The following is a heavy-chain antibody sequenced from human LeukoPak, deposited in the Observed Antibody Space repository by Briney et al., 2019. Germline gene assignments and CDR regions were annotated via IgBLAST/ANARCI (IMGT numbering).Heavy chain of an antibody. D-gene: IGHD3-10*01. CDR1: GFIFDDYA. Sequence: GGSLRLSCAASGFIFDDYAMHWVRQAPGKGLEWVSGISWNSGSIGYADSVKGRFTISRDNAKNSLYLQMNSLRAEDTALYYCAKGSGPHYYYYMDVWGKGTTVTISS. CDR3: AKGSGPHYYYYMDV. V-gene: IGHV3-9*01. J-gene: IGHJ6*03. CDR2: ISWNSGSI.